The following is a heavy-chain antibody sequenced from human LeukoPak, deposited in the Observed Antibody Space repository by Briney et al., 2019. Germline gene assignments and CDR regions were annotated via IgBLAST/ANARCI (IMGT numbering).Heavy chain of an antibody. D-gene: IGHD3-16*01. Sequence: PGGSLRLSCAASGFTFSSYWMHWVSQAPGKGLVWVSGINTDGTTTSYADSVKGRFTISRDNAKNTLYLQMNSLRADDTAMYYCATSRSFDYWGQGTLVTVSS. CDR2: INTDGTTT. V-gene: IGHV3-74*01. CDR1: GFTFSSYW. CDR3: ATSRSFDY. J-gene: IGHJ4*02.